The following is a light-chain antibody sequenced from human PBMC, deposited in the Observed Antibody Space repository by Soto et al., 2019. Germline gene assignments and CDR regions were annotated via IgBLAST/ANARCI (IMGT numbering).Light chain of an antibody. J-gene: IGKJ1*01. CDR2: GAS. Sequence: EVVMTQSPATLSVSPGKSATLSCRASQSVSSNLAWFQQKPGQAPRLLIYGASTRATGVPARFSGSGSGTEFSLTISSLQSEDFAVYYCQQYNNWWTFGQGTKVEI. CDR3: QQYNNWWT. V-gene: IGKV3-15*01. CDR1: QSVSSN.